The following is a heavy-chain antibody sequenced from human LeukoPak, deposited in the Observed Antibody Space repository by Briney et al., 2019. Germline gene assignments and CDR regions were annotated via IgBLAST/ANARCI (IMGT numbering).Heavy chain of an antibody. D-gene: IGHD3-16*01. CDR2: INSDGSTT. CDR3: ARVGTGSYHFDY. CDR1: GFTFSSYW. V-gene: IGHV3-74*01. Sequence: PGGSLRLSCAASGFTFSSYWMHWVRQAPGKGLVWVSRINSDGSTTSYADSVKGRFFISRDNAENTLFLQMNSLGAEDTAVYYCARVGTGSYHFDYWGQGTLVTVSS. J-gene: IGHJ4*02.